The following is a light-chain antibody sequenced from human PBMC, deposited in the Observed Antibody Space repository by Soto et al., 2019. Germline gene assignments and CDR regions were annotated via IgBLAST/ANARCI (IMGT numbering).Light chain of an antibody. J-gene: IGKJ4*01. CDR2: AAS. Sequence: DIQMTQSPSSVSASFGDRVTITCRASQTLNKYLNWFQQKPGKAPKVLIYAASTLQSGVPSRFSGSGSGAEFTLTISSLQPEDFETYYCQQSFSHLLTFGGGTKVDIK. CDR3: QQSFSHLLT. V-gene: IGKV1-39*01. CDR1: QTLNKY.